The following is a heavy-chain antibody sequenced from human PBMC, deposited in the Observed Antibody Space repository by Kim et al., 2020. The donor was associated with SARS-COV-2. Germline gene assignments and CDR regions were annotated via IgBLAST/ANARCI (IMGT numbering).Heavy chain of an antibody. V-gene: IGHV4-4*07. J-gene: IGHJ3*02. CDR3: ARDRRITIFGVVIEDAFDI. CDR2: IYTSGST. Sequence: SETLSLTCTVSGGSISSYYWSWIRQPAGKGLEWIGRIYTSGSTNYNPSLKSRVTMSVDTSKNQFSLKLSSVTAADTAAYYCARDRRITIFGVVIEDAFDIWGQGTMVTVSS. D-gene: IGHD3-3*01. CDR1: GGSISSYY.